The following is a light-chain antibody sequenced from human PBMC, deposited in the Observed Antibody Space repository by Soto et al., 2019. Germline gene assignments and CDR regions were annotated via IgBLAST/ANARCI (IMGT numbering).Light chain of an antibody. CDR1: KLGDKY. Sequence: SYELTQPPSMSVSPGQTASITCSGEKLGDKYASWYQQRPGQSPVLVIYQDRKRPSGIPERCSGSNSGNTATLTISGTQAMDEADYYCQAWDSSTAVFGTGTKLTVL. V-gene: IGLV3-1*01. CDR3: QAWDSSTAV. CDR2: QDR. J-gene: IGLJ1*01.